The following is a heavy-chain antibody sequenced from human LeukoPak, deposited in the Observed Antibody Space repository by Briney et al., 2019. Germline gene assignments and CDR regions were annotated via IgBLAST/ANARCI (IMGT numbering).Heavy chain of an antibody. V-gene: IGHV3-23*01. J-gene: IGHJ4*02. D-gene: IGHD3-22*01. Sequence: PGGSLRLSCAASGFTFGSYAMSWVRQAPGMGLEWVSSVSSSGLNTYDAESVKGRFAISRDNSKSTLYLQMNSLRAEDTAVYYCAKEDRSDSSGYNDYWGQGTLVTVSS. CDR2: VSSSGLNT. CDR3: AKEDRSDSSGYNDY. CDR1: GFTFGSYA.